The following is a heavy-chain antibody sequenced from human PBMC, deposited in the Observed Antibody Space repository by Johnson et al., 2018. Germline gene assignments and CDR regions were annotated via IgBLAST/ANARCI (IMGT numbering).Heavy chain of an antibody. Sequence: VQLVQSGGGLVQPGGSLRLSCAVSGYTSDDHAMHWVRQTPGKGLEWVAGISWNSGVTGYAGPVKGRFIISRDKAKNSLYLQMNSLKTEAAALYYCGKDLSPGGLDVWGKGTTVTVSS. CDR2: ISWNSGVT. J-gene: IGHJ6*04. CDR3: GKDLSPGGLDV. CDR1: GYTSDDHA. D-gene: IGHD3-10*01. V-gene: IGHV3-9*01.